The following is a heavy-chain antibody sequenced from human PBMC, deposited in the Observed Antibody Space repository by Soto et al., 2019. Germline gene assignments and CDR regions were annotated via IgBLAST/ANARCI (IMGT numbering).Heavy chain of an antibody. V-gene: IGHV3-23*01. CDR2: ILVSDST. CDR3: AKATATGGGAFDI. CDR1: GFLCSSYD. D-gene: IGHD2-8*02. Sequence: PGGSLRLSCAASGFLCSSYDMSWVRQAPDKALGRVSTILVSDSTHYDDSVRGRFTISRDRSKNTVYLQMNSLTAGDTAVFYCAKATATGGGAFDISGQGTMVTVSS. J-gene: IGHJ3*02.